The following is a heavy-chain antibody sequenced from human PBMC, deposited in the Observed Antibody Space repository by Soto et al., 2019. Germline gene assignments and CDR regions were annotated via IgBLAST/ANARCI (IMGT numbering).Heavy chain of an antibody. D-gene: IGHD2-2*01. J-gene: IGHJ4*02. V-gene: IGHV1-3*01. CDR2: INAGNGNT. CDR1: GYTFTSYA. CDR3: ARSSGRHQDIVVVPAATIIDY. Sequence: GASVKVSCKASGYTFTSYAMHWVRQAPGQRLEWMGWINAGNGNTKYSQKSQGRVTITRDTSASTAYMELSSLRSEDTAVYYCARSSGRHQDIVVVPAATIIDYWGQGTLVTVSS.